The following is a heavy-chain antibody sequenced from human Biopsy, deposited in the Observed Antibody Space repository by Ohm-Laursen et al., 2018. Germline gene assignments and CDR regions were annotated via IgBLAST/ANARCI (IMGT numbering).Heavy chain of an antibody. CDR1: GGIFSRYV. J-gene: IGHJ4*02. V-gene: IGHV1-69*04. CDR2: IIPLLGIT. Sequence: SVKVSCKASGGIFSRYVMSWVRQAPGQGLEWMGRIIPLLGITNYAERFQGRVTISVDESTSTAYMELSSLRSDDTAVYYCARDRPSVSTYGVDWGQGTLVTVSS. CDR3: ARDRPSVSTYGVD. D-gene: IGHD3-3*01.